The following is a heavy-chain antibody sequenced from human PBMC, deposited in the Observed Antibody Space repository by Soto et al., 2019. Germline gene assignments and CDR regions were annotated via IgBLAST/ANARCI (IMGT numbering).Heavy chain of an antibody. Sequence: PVGSLRLSCAASGFTFSSYSMNWVRHAPGKGLEWVSYISSSSSTIYYADSVKGRFTISRDNAKNSLYLQMNSLRDEDTAVYYCARDRVRGAAPRYYYYYGMDVWGQGTTVTVSS. V-gene: IGHV3-48*02. D-gene: IGHD3-10*01. CDR2: ISSSSSTI. CDR3: ARDRVRGAAPRYYYYYGMDV. CDR1: GFTFSSYS. J-gene: IGHJ6*02.